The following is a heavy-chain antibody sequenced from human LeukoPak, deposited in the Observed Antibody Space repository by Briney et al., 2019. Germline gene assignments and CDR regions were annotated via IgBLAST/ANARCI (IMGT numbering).Heavy chain of an antibody. Sequence: PSETLSLTCTVSGGSISSYYWSWIRQPPGKGLEWIGYIYYSGSTNYNPSLKRRVTISVDTSKNQFSLKLSSVTAADTAVYYCARGPPASYYDILTGYGAGFDPWGQGTLVTVSS. D-gene: IGHD3-9*01. J-gene: IGHJ5*02. V-gene: IGHV4-59*01. CDR1: GGSISSYY. CDR3: ARGPPASYYDILTGYGAGFDP. CDR2: IYYSGST.